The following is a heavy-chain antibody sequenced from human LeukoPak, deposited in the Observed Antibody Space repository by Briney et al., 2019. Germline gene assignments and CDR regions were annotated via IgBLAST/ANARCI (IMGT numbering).Heavy chain of an antibody. CDR2: ISGSGGST. J-gene: IGHJ4*02. D-gene: IGHD3-9*01. Sequence: GGSLRLSCAASGFTFSSYAMSWVRQAPGKGLEWVSAISGSGGSTYYADSVKGRFTISRDNSKNTLYLQMNSLRAEETAVYYCAKDLLVLRYFDWLLSGLDYWGQGTLVTVSS. V-gene: IGHV3-23*01. CDR1: GFTFSSYA. CDR3: AKDLLVLRYFDWLLSGLDY.